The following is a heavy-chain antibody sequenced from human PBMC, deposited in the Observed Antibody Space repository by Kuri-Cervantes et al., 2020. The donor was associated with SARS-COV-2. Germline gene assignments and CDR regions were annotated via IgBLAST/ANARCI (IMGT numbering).Heavy chain of an antibody. CDR1: GFTFSSYA. CDR2: ISSSGNNM. CDR3: ARVLRNWNDRDAFDI. Sequence: GGSLRLSCAASGFTFSSYAMHWVRQAPGKGLEWVSYISSSGNNMYYADSVKGRFTISRDDAKNSLYLQMNSLRAEDTAVYYCARVLRNWNDRDAFDIWGQGTMVTVSS. V-gene: IGHV3-48*04. D-gene: IGHD1-1*01. J-gene: IGHJ3*02.